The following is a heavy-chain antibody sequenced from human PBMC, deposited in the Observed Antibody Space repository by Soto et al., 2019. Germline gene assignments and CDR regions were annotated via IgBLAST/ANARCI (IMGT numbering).Heavy chain of an antibody. D-gene: IGHD6-25*01. CDR2: ISSDGSNK. Sequence: QVQLVESGGGVVQPGRSLRLSCAASGFTFSSYGMHWVRQAPGKGLEWVAVISSDGSNKYYADSVKGRFTISRDNSKNTLYLQMNSLRAEDTAVYYCAKDLLRPGRAYGMDVWGQGTTVTVSS. J-gene: IGHJ6*02. CDR3: AKDLLRPGRAYGMDV. V-gene: IGHV3-30*18. CDR1: GFTFSSYG.